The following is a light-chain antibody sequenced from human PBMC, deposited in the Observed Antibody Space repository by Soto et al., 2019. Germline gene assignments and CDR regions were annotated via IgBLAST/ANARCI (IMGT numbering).Light chain of an antibody. J-gene: IGLJ2*01. Sequence: QSALTQPPSASGSPGQSVTISCTGTSSDVGGYNYVSWYQQHPGKAPKLMIYEVSKRPSGVSDRFSGSKSGNTASLTVSGLQAEDEADYYCSSYAGSNNFGVVFGGGTKLTVL. CDR3: SSYAGSNNFGVV. V-gene: IGLV2-8*01. CDR2: EVS. CDR1: SSDVGGYNY.